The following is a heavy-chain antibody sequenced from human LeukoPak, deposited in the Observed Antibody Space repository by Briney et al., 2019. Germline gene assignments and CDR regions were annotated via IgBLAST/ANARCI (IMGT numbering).Heavy chain of an antibody. Sequence: ASVKVSCKASGYTFTSYYMHWVRQAPGQGLEWMGIINPSGGSTSYAQKFQGRVTMTRDTSTSTVYMELSSLRSEDTAVYYCARGGGYSSSWYNPRTAEFDYWGQGTLVTVSS. D-gene: IGHD6-13*01. CDR3: ARGGGYSSSWYNPRTAEFDY. CDR1: GYTFTSYY. CDR2: INPSGGST. J-gene: IGHJ4*02. V-gene: IGHV1-46*01.